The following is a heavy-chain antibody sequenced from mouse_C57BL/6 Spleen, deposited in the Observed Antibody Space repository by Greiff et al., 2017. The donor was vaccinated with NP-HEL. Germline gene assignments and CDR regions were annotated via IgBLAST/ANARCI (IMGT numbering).Heavy chain of an antibody. CDR3: ARGGNYYFDY. J-gene: IGHJ2*01. CDR2: IYPGGGYT. CDR1: GYTFTNYW. D-gene: IGHD2-1*01. Sequence: VQLQQSGAELVRPGTSVTMSCKASGYTFTNYWIGWAKQRPGHGLEWIGDIYPGGGYTNHNEKFKGKATLTADKSSSTAYMQFSSLTSEDSAIYYCARGGNYYFDYWGQGTTLTVSS. V-gene: IGHV1-63*01.